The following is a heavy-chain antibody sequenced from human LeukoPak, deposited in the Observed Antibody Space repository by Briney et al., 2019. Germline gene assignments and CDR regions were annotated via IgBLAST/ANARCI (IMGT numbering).Heavy chain of an antibody. V-gene: IGHV4-59*11. CDR3: ARVSLDDFWSGYSRNYMDV. Sequence: PSETLSLTCTVSGGSISSHYWSWIRQPPGKGLEWIGYIYYSGSTNYNPSLKSRVTISVDTSKNQFSLKLSSVTAADTAVYYCARVSLDDFWSGYSRNYMDVWGKGTTVTVSS. J-gene: IGHJ6*03. D-gene: IGHD3-3*01. CDR1: GGSISSHY. CDR2: IYYSGST.